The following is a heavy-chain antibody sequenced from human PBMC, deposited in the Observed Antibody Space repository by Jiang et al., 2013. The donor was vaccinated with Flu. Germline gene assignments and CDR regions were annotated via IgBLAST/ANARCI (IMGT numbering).Heavy chain of an antibody. Sequence: QLVESGTEVKTPGASVKVSCKTSGYSFPRHWMHWVRQAPGQGLEWMGWVNPDSGGTNYAPKFQNWVTMTRDTSISTVFMELRSLTSDDTAVYYCARDRSSSWSAFDHWGQGTLVTVSS. CDR2: VNPDSGGT. CDR1: GYSFPRHW. D-gene: IGHD6-13*01. J-gene: IGHJ4*02. CDR3: ARDRSSSWSAFDH. V-gene: IGHV1-2*04.